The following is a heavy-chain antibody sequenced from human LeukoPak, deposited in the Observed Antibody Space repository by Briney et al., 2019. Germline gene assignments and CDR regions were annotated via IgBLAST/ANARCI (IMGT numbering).Heavy chain of an antibody. CDR2: IYHSGST. V-gene: IGHV4-39*07. CDR3: ARDRAFHY. J-gene: IGHJ4*02. Sequence: SETLSLTCAVSGGSISGSSYYWGWVRQPPGKGLEWIGEIYHSGSTVYSPSLKSRVTISIDESKNQFSLKLNSVTAADTAVYYCARDRAFHYWGQGTLVTVSS. CDR1: GGSISGSSYY.